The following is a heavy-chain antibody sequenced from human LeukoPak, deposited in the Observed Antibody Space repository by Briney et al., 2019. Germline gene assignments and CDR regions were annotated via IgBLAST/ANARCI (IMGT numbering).Heavy chain of an antibody. D-gene: IGHD1-26*01. CDR2: IYYSGST. CDR3: ARAPTHSGSRY. CDR1: GGSISNGGYY. J-gene: IGHJ4*02. Sequence: PSETLSLTCTVSGGSISNGGYYWSWIRQHPGKGLEWIGYIYYSGSTYYNPSLKSRVNISVDTSKNQFSRKLNSVTAADTAVYYCARAPTHSGSRYWGQRTLVTVSS. V-gene: IGHV4-31*03.